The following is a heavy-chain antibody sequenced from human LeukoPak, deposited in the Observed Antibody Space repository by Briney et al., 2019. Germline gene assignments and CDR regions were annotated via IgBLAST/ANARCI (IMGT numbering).Heavy chain of an antibody. CDR2: IYYSGST. V-gene: IGHV4-39*07. D-gene: IGHD7-27*01. CDR3: ASRKLGNDY. Sequence: SSETLSLTCTVSGGSISSSSYYWGWIRQPPGKGLEWIGTIYYSGSTYYHPSLKSRLTISVDTSKNQFSLKLSSVTAADTAVYYCASRKLGNDYWGQGTLVTVSS. CDR1: GGSISSSSYY. J-gene: IGHJ4*02.